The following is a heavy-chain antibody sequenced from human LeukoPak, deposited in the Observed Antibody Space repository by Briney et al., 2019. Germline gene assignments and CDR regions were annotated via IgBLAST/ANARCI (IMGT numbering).Heavy chain of an antibody. CDR2: IYYSGST. Sequence: TSETLSLTCTVSGGSISSSSYYWGWIRQPPGKGLEWIGTIYYSGSTSYNPSLKSRVTISVDTSKNQFSLKLSSVTAADTAVYYCARARPPDYGDETAPYYFDYWGQGTLVTVSS. CDR1: GGSISSSSYY. CDR3: ARARPPDYGDETAPYYFDY. D-gene: IGHD4-17*01. J-gene: IGHJ4*02. V-gene: IGHV4-39*07.